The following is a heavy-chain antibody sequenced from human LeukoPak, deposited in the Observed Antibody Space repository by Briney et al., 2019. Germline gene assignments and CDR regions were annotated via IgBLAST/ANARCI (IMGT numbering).Heavy chain of an antibody. CDR2: IKSKTDGGTT. D-gene: IGHD3-22*01. CDR3: TTDLFAYYDSSGYPPMY. J-gene: IGHJ4*02. Sequence: GGSLRLSCAASGFTFSTYRMSWVRQAPGKGLEWVGRIKSKTDGGTTDYAAPVKGRFTISRDDSKNTLYLQMNSLKTEDTAVYYCTTDLFAYYDSSGYPPMYWGQGTLVTVSS. CDR1: GFTFSTYR. V-gene: IGHV3-15*01.